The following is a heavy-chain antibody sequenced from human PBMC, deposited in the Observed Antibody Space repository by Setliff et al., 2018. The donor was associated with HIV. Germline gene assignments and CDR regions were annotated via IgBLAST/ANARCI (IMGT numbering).Heavy chain of an antibody. Sequence: SETLSLTCAVSGYSISSGYYWGWIRQPPGKGLEWIGSIYHSGSTYYNPSLKSRVTISVDTSKNQFSLKLSSVTAADTAVYYCARRRDFDYWGQGTLVTVSS. CDR1: GYSISSGYY. V-gene: IGHV4-38-2*01. CDR3: ARRRDFDY. CDR2: IYHSGST. J-gene: IGHJ4*02.